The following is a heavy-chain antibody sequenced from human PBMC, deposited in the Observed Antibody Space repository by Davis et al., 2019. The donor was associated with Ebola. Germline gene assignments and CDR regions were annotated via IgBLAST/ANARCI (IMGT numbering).Heavy chain of an antibody. J-gene: IGHJ4*02. CDR3: VSSLYYGSGTHHPYC. CDR2: INPSGDYT. CDR1: GYIFTRYY. V-gene: IGHV1-46*03. D-gene: IGHD3-10*01. Sequence: AASVKVSCKASGYIFTRYYMQWARQPSGQGLEWMGIINPSGDYTNYAQKFQRRVTMTRDTSTSTVYMELSSLRSEDTAVYYCVSSLYYGSGTHHPYCWGQGTLVSVSS.